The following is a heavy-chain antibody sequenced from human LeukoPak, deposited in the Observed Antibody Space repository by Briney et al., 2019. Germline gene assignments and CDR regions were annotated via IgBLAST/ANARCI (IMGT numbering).Heavy chain of an antibody. Sequence: TGGSLRLSCAASGFTFSSYEMNWVRQAPGKGLEWVSYISSSGSTIYSADSVKGRFTISRDNAKNSLYLQMNSLRAEDTAVYYCARDGGESYYFDYWGQGTLVTVSS. V-gene: IGHV3-48*03. CDR3: ARDGGESYYFDY. CDR2: ISSSGSTI. J-gene: IGHJ4*02. CDR1: GFTFSSYE. D-gene: IGHD3-16*01.